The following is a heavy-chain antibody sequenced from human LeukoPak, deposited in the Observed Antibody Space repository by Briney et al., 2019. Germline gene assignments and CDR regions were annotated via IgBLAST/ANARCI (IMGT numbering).Heavy chain of an antibody. CDR1: GYTFTGYY. V-gene: IGHV1-2*02. Sequence: ASVKVSCKASGYTFTGYYVHWVRQAPGQGLEWLGWINPNSGGANYAQKFQGRATMTRDTSISTAYMDLSRLRSDDPAVYYCARDQLVRSVVDGVVAASTRYYATDVWGQGTTITVSS. D-gene: IGHD2-2*01. J-gene: IGHJ6*02. CDR2: INPNSGGA. CDR3: ARDQLVRSVVDGVVAASTRYYATDV.